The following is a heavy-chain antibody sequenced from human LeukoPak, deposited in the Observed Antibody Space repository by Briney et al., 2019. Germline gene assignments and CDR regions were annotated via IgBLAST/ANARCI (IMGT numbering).Heavy chain of an antibody. D-gene: IGHD3-3*01. CDR3: ARSDDFWSGYYTGGLVNFDY. V-gene: IGHV5-51*01. CDR1: GYSFTTYW. CDR2: IYPGDSDT. J-gene: IGHJ4*02. Sequence: GESLKISCKGSGYSFTTYWIGWVRQMPGKGLEWMGIIYPGDSDTRYSPSFQGQVTISADKSVSTAYLQWSSLKASDTAMYYCARSDDFWSGYYTGGLVNFDYWGQGTLVTVSS.